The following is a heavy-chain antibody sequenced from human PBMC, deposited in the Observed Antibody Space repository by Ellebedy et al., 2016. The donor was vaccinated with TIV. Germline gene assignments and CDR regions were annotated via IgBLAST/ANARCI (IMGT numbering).Heavy chain of an antibody. Sequence: MPSETLSLTCIVSGGSVSSYFWSWIRQPAGRGLEWIGRVHASGSTNYNPSLKSRVAMSADTSKNQFSLRLTSVTAADTAVYYCARGGDYAKRELDYFDSWGQGTLVTVSS. J-gene: IGHJ4*02. D-gene: IGHD4-17*01. CDR2: VHASGST. CDR3: ARGGDYAKRELDYFDS. V-gene: IGHV4-4*07. CDR1: GGSVSSYF.